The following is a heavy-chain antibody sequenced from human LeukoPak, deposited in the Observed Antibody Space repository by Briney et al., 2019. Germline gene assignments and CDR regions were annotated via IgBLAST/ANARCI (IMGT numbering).Heavy chain of an antibody. D-gene: IGHD1-26*01. CDR3: ARGGYSGTEKPNDY. V-gene: IGHV1-2*02. CDR1: GYTFSGNY. J-gene: IGHJ4*02. CDR2: INPNSGGT. Sequence: ASVKVSCKASGYTFSGNYMHWVRQAPGQGLEWMGWINPNSGGTNYAQKFQGRVTMTRDTSISTAYMELSRLTSDDTAVYYCARGGYSGTEKPNDYWGQGTLVTVSS.